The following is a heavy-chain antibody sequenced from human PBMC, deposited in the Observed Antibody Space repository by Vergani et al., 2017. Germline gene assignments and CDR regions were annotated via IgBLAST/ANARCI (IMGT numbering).Heavy chain of an antibody. D-gene: IGHD2-21*01. Sequence: EVHLLESGGGLVQSGGSLRLSCAASGFTFRNSAVSWVRQAPGRGLAWVSSVSGAGLTTSYADSVKGRFSISRDNSKNTVFLQLHSLRAEDTAIYSCSKDEQYTAPGKRGYCHVVDVWGQGTTVSGSS. J-gene: IGHJ6*02. CDR1: GFTFRNSA. V-gene: IGHV3-23*01. CDR3: SKDEQYTAPGKRGYCHVVDV. CDR2: VSGAGLTT.